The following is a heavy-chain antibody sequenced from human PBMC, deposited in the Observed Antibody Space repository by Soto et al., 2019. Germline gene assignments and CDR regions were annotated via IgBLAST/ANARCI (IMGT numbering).Heavy chain of an antibody. J-gene: IGHJ6*03. CDR1: GYTFTSYG. D-gene: IGHD3-3*01. V-gene: IGHV1-18*01. Sequence: ASVKVSXKASGYTFTSYGISWVRQAPGQGLEWMGWISAYNGNTNYAQKLQGRLTMTTDKSTSTAYMELRSLRSDDTAVYYCARDRVFGVVNYYYYYMDVWGKGTTVTVS. CDR2: ISAYNGNT. CDR3: ARDRVFGVVNYYYYYMDV.